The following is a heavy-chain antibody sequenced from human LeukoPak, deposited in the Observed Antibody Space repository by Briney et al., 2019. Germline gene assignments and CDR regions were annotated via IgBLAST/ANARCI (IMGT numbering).Heavy chain of an antibody. CDR1: GGSISSYY. J-gene: IGHJ6*02. D-gene: IGHD2/OR15-2a*01. CDR3: ARNSTNSAQFYHYYYGMDV. Sequence: SETLSLTCTVSGGSISSYYWSWIRQPPGKGLEWIGYIYYSGSANYNPSLKSRVTISVDTSKNQFSLKLSSVTAADTAVYYCARNSTNSAQFYHYYYGMDVWAQGPTVTVSS. CDR2: IYYSGSA. V-gene: IGHV4-59*01.